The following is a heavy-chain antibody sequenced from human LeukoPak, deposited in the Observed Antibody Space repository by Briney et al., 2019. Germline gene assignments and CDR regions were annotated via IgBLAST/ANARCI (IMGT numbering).Heavy chain of an antibody. D-gene: IGHD5-18*01. CDR1: GFTFTNAW. Sequence: GGSLRLSCAASGFTFTNAWMSWVRQAPGKGLEWVGRIKSKTDGGTTDYAAPVKGRFTISRDDSKNTLYLQMNSLKTGDTAVYYCTTDPGYSYGHIDYWGQGTLVTVSS. CDR3: TTDPGYSYGHIDY. V-gene: IGHV3-15*01. J-gene: IGHJ4*02. CDR2: IKSKTDGGTT.